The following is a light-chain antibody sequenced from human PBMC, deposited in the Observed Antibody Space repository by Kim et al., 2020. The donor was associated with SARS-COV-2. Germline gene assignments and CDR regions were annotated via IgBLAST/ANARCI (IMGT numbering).Light chain of an antibody. Sequence: DIQMTQSPSTLSASVGDRVTITCRASQSISSWLAWYQQKPGKAPKLLIYKASSLESGVPSRFGGSESGTEFTLTISSLQPDEFATYYCQQYNSYTVTFGGGNKVDIK. CDR3: QQYNSYTVT. J-gene: IGKJ4*01. CDR2: KAS. V-gene: IGKV1-5*03. CDR1: QSISSW.